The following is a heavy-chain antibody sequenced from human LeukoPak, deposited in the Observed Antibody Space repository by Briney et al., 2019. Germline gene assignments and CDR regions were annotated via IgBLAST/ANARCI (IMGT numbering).Heavy chain of an antibody. V-gene: IGHV3-21*01. CDR3: ARAPRARTTDPIDY. J-gene: IGHJ4*02. CDR1: GFTFSSYS. CDR2: ISSSGSYI. D-gene: IGHD1-7*01. Sequence: VGSLRLSRAASGFTFSSYSMNWVRQAPGKGLEWVSSISSSGSYIYYADSVKGRFTICRDNAKNSLYLQMNSLRAEDTAVYYCARAPRARTTDPIDYWGQGTLVTVSS.